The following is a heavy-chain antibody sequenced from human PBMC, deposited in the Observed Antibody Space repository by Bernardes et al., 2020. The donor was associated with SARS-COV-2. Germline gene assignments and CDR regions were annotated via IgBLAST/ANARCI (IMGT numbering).Heavy chain of an antibody. V-gene: IGHV3-23*01. CDR1: GFSFSSYA. J-gene: IGHJ4*02. CDR2: ISGSGGTT. Sequence: GGSLRLSCAASGFSFSSYAMSWVRQAPGKGLELVSAISGSGGTTYYADSVKGRFTISRDNSKNALYLQMNSLRAEDTAIYYCAKDGIVGAFYYFDYWGQGTLVSVSS. CDR3: AKDGIVGAFYYFDY. D-gene: IGHD1-26*01.